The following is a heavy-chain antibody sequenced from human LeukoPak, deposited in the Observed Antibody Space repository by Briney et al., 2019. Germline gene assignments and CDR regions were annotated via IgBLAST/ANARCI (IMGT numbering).Heavy chain of an antibody. CDR3: VRSLGGSSDY. V-gene: IGHV3-74*01. D-gene: IGHD3-16*01. CDR2: INTDGTYS. Sequence: QPGGSLRLSCAASGFTFSNSWFHWVRRAPGKGLVWVSRINTDGTYSNSGDSVKGRFTISRDNAKNTLYLQMISLRVEDTAVYYCVRSLGGSSDYWGQGTLVTVSS. CDR1: GFTFSNSW. J-gene: IGHJ4*02.